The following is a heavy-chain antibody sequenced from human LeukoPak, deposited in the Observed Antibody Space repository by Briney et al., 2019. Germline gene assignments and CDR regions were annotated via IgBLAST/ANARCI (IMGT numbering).Heavy chain of an antibody. CDR1: GGSISSGDYY. CDR3: ARTRIQLWFHFDY. Sequence: PSETLSLTCTVSGGSISSGDYYWSWIRQPPGKGLEWIGYIYYSGSTYYNPSLKSRVTISVDTSKNQFSLKLSSVTAADTAVYYCARTRIQLWFHFDYWGQGTLVTVS. J-gene: IGHJ4*02. V-gene: IGHV4-30-4*01. D-gene: IGHD5-18*01. CDR2: IYYSGST.